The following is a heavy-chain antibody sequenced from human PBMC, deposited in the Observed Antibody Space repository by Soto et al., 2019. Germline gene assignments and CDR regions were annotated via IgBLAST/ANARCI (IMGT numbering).Heavy chain of an antibody. CDR2: VNADGSST. Sequence: EVQLVESGGGLVQPGGSLRLSCAASGFILRSHWMHWVRQPPGRGLVWVSRVNADGSSTDYADSVKGRLTISRDSAKNTLYLQMDSLRAEDTAVYYCARGTSWNVHNAFDIWGQGTMVTVSS. V-gene: IGHV3-74*01. CDR1: GFILRSHW. D-gene: IGHD6-13*01. J-gene: IGHJ3*02. CDR3: ARGTSWNVHNAFDI.